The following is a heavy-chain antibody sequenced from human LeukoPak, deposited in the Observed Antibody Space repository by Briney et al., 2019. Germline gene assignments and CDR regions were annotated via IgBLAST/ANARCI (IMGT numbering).Heavy chain of an antibody. D-gene: IGHD7-27*01. CDR1: GFTFDDYA. J-gene: IGHJ4*02. Sequence: PGGSLRLSCAASGFTFDDYAMSWVGQAPGKGLEGVSAISASAGNTYYPDSVKGRVTVSRDNDKNTLYLQMNSLRADDTAVYYCVRDPALGTGDISGYWGQGTLVTVPS. CDR3: VRDPALGTGDISGY. CDR2: ISASAGNT. V-gene: IGHV3-23*01.